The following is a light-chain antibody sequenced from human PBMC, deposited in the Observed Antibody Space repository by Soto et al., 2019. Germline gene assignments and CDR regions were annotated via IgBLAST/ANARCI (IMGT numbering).Light chain of an antibody. J-gene: IGLJ1*01. CDR3: SSYTSSSTYV. Sequence: QSALTQPASVSGSPGQSITLSCTGTSTDIGRYNYVSWYQQHPGKAPKLMIYDVSNRPSGVSNRFSGSKSGNTASLTISGLQAEDEADYYGSSYTSSSTYVFGTGTKLTVL. CDR1: STDIGRYNY. V-gene: IGLV2-14*03. CDR2: DVS.